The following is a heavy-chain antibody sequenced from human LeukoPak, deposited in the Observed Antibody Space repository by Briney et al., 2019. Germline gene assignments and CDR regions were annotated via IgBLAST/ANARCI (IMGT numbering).Heavy chain of an antibody. CDR2: INTNTGNP. V-gene: IGHV7-4-1*02. CDR1: GYTFTGYY. J-gene: IGHJ3*02. CDR3: ARGWDYYYDSSGYYMDAFDI. Sequence: ASVKVSCKASGYTFTGYYMHWVRQAPGQGLEWMGWINTNTGNPTYAQGFTGRFVFSLDTSVSTAYLQISSLKAEDTAVYYCARGWDYYYDSSGYYMDAFDIWGQGTMVTVSS. D-gene: IGHD3-22*01.